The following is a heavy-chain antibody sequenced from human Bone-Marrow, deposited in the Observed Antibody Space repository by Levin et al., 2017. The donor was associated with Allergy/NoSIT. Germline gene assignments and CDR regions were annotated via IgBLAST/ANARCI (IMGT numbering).Heavy chain of an antibody. Sequence: PGGSLRLSCAASGFTFDDYGMSWVRQAPGKGLEWVSGINWNGGSTGYADSVKGRFTISRDNAKNSLYLQMNSLRAEDTALYHCARDYDPFDRSPGGYWGQGTLVTVSS. D-gene: IGHD3-16*01. CDR2: INWNGGST. J-gene: IGHJ4*02. CDR1: GFTFDDYG. V-gene: IGHV3-20*01. CDR3: ARDYDPFDRSPGGY.